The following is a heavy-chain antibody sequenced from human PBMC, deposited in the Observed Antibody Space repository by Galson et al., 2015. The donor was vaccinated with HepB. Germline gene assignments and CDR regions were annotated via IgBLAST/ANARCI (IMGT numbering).Heavy chain of an antibody. V-gene: IGHV3-30*09. CDR1: GFTFSSYA. CDR3: ASDGGWSNGWDGGDY. D-gene: IGHD6-19*01. Sequence: SLRLSCAASGFTFSSYAMHWVRQAPGKGLEWVAVISYNGDSNYYADSVKGRFAISRDNSKNTLYLLMNSLRTEDTAVYYCASDGGWSNGWDGGDYWGQGTLVTVSS. J-gene: IGHJ4*02. CDR2: ISYNGDSN.